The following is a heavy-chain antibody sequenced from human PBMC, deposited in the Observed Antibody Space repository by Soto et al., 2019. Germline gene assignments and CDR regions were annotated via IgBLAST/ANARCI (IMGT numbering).Heavy chain of an antibody. CDR3: VKYTVTEDLGES. CDR2: VSRAGTYT. J-gene: IGHJ5*02. V-gene: IGHV3-23*01. CDR1: GFTFSSYA. Sequence: EVQLLESGGDVVRPGGSLRLSCAASGFTFSSYAMGWVRQAPGKGLEWVAGVSRAGTYTFYADSVRGRFSISRDNSRDKVDLYMNALRGDDTAVYFSVKYTVTEDLGESWGQGTLVSVSS. D-gene: IGHD3-16*01.